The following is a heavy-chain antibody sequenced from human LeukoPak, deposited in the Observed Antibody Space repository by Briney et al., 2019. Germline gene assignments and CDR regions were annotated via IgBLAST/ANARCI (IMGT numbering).Heavy chain of an antibody. CDR2: ISSSGSTI. CDR1: GFTFSSYE. V-gene: IGHV3-48*03. D-gene: IGHD3-10*01. J-gene: IGHJ5*02. Sequence: GGSLRLSCAASGFTFSSYEMNWVRQAPGKGLEWVSYISSSGSTIYYADSAKGRFTISRDNAKNSLYLQMNSLRAEDTAVYYCARDPRWFGELLPNWFDPWGQGTLVTVSS. CDR3: ARDPRWFGELLPNWFDP.